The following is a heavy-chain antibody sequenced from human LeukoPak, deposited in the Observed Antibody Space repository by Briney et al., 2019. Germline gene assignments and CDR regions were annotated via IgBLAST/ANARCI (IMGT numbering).Heavy chain of an antibody. D-gene: IGHD1-26*01. CDR1: GGSISSGGYF. Sequence: SQTLSLTCTVSGGSISSGGYFWSWIRQHPGKGLEWIGYMYYGGKTYYNPSLKSRLTISIDTSKNQFSLKLSSVTAADTAVYYCARGGGSYFRLDYWGQGTLVTVSS. J-gene: IGHJ4*02. V-gene: IGHV4-31*03. CDR2: MYYGGKT. CDR3: ARGGGSYFRLDY.